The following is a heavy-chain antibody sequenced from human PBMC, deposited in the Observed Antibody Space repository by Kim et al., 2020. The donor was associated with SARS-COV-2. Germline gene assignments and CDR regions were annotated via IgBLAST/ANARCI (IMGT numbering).Heavy chain of an antibody. J-gene: IGHJ6*02. CDR3: ASGIVVVPAATTPPQVDGMDV. Sequence: SETLSLTCTVSGGSISSGDYYWSWIRQPPGKGLEWIGYIYYSGSTYYNPSLKSRVTISVDTSKNQFSLKLSSVTAADTAVYYCASGIVVVPAATTPPQVDGMDVWGQGTTVTVSS. D-gene: IGHD2-2*01. CDR1: GGSISSGDYY. CDR2: IYYSGST. V-gene: IGHV4-30-4*01.